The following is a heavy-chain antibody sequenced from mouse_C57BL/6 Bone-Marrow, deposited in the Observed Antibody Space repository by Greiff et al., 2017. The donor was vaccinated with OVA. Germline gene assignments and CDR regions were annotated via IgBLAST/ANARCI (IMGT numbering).Heavy chain of an antibody. Sequence: VMLVESGAELARPGASVKLSCKASGYTFTSYGISWVKQRTGQGLEWIGEIYPSSGNTYYNEKFKGKATLTADKSSSTAYMELRNLTSEDSAVYFCARSGEIYYEAYWGQGTLVTVAA. CDR1: GYTFTSYG. CDR2: IYPSSGNT. D-gene: IGHD2-4*01. J-gene: IGHJ3*01. V-gene: IGHV1-81*01. CDR3: ARSGEIYYEAY.